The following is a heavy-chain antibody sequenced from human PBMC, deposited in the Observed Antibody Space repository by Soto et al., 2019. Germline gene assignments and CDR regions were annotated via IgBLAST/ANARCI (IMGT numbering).Heavy chain of an antibody. D-gene: IGHD3-10*01. CDR2: IYYSGST. CDR1: GGSISSSSYY. V-gene: IGHV4-39*01. CDR3: ASYGSGSYFPPANWFDP. J-gene: IGHJ5*02. Sequence: SETLSLTCTVSGGSISSSSYYWGWIRQPPGKGLEWIGSIYYSGSTYYNPSLKSRVTISVDTSKNQFSLKLSSVTAADTAVYYCASYGSGSYFPPANWFDPWGQGTLVTVS.